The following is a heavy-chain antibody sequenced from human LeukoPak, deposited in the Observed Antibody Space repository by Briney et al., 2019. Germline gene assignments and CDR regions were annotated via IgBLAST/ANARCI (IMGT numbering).Heavy chain of an antibody. CDR2: INPSGGST. Sequence: ASVKVSCKASGYTFTDYYMHWVRQAPGQGLEWMGIINPSGGSTSYAQKFQGRVTMTRDTSTSTVYMELSSLRSEDTAVYYCARDGMSDYDGQTFDYWGQGTLVTVSS. CDR3: ARDGMSDYDGQTFDY. D-gene: IGHD4-17*01. CDR1: GYTFTDYY. J-gene: IGHJ4*02. V-gene: IGHV1-46*01.